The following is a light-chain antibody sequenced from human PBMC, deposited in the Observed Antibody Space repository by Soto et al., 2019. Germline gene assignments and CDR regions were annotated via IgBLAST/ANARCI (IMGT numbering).Light chain of an antibody. CDR2: AAS. CDR1: QSISKH. J-gene: IGKJ1*01. Sequence: DIQRNQSPSSMSASVEDRVIITCGASQSISKHLNWYQQKPGKAPKILIFAASSLQSGVPSRFSGSRSGPDFTLTISRLKNEDFATYYCQQSYSSTPTFCQGTKVDIK. V-gene: IGKV1-39*01. CDR3: QQSYSSTPT.